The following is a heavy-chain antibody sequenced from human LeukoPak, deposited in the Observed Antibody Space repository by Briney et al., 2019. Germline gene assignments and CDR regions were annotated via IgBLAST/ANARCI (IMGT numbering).Heavy chain of an antibody. Sequence: GASVKVSCKASGYTFTSYAMNWVRQAPGQGLEWMGWINTNTGNPTYAQGFTGRFVFYLETSVSTAYLQISSLKAEDTDVYSCARVYALYDSSAYYVPRDFDAFDIWGQGTMVTVSS. J-gene: IGHJ3*02. CDR1: GYTFTSYA. V-gene: IGHV7-4-1*02. D-gene: IGHD3-22*01. CDR3: ARVYALYDSSAYYVPRDFDAFDI. CDR2: INTNTGNP.